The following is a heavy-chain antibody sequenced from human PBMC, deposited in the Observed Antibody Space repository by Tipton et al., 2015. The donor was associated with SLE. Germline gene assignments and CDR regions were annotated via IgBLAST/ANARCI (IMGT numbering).Heavy chain of an antibody. CDR1: GGSISSSSYY. J-gene: IGHJ6*02. CDR2: IYYSGST. V-gene: IGHV4-39*07. D-gene: IGHD3-3*01. Sequence: TLSLTCTVSGGSISSSSYYWGWIRQPPGKGLEWIGSIYYSGSTYYNPSLKSRVTISVDTSKNQFSLKLSSVSAADTAVYYCARGHVAASIYDFWSDYGMDVWGQGTTVTVSS. CDR3: ARGHVAASIYDFWSDYGMDV.